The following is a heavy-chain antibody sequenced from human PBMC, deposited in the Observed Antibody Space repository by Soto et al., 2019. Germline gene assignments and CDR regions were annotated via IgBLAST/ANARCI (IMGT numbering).Heavy chain of an antibody. J-gene: IGHJ4*02. CDR3: AKIGQDDFWSGYYSSLEVYFDY. D-gene: IGHD3-3*01. CDR2: ISGSGGST. Sequence: HPGGSLRLSFAASGFTFSSYAMSWVRQAPGKGLEWVSAISGSGGSTYYADSVKGRFTISRDNSKNTLYLQMNSLRAEDTAVYYCAKIGQDDFWSGYYSSLEVYFDYWGQGTLVTVSS. CDR1: GFTFSSYA. V-gene: IGHV3-23*01.